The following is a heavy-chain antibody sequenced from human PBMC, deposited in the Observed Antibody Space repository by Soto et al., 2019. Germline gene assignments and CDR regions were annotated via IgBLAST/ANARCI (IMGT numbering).Heavy chain of an antibody. CDR2: ISSSSSYI. J-gene: IGHJ6*02. Sequence: PGGSLRLSCAASGFTFSSYSMNWVRQAPGKGLEWVSSISSSSSYIYYADSVKGRFTISRDNAKNSLYLQMNSLRAEDTAVYYCARSPITYSSSWYYYYYGMDVWGQGTTVTVSS. D-gene: IGHD6-13*01. CDR3: ARSPITYSSSWYYYYYGMDV. CDR1: GFTFSSYS. V-gene: IGHV3-21*01.